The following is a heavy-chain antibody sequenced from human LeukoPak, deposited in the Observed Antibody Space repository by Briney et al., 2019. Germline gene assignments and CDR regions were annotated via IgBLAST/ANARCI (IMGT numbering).Heavy chain of an antibody. D-gene: IGHD3-3*01. CDR2: IYYSGST. CDR3: ARVFWSGYLYFDY. CDR1: GGSISSDGYY. Sequence: PSETLSLTCTVSGGSISSDGYYWSWIRQHPGKGLEWIGNIYYSGSTYYDPSLKSRVTISVDTSKNQFSLKLNSVTAADTAVYYCARVFWSGYLYFDYWGQGTLVTVSS. V-gene: IGHV4-39*01. J-gene: IGHJ4*02.